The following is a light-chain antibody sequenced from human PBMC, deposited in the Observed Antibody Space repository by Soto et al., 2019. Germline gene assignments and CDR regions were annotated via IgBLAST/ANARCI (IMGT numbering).Light chain of an antibody. CDR1: QGITNY. CDR2: AAS. J-gene: IGKJ1*01. V-gene: IGKV1-39*01. CDR3: QQGHTFPWT. Sequence: DIQMTHSPSTLSASVGDIVTITCRASQGITNYLNWYQQKLGQAPRLLIYAASTLESGVLSRFSGSGSETDFTLSITSLQPEDFATYYCQQGHTFPWTFGHGTKVDIK.